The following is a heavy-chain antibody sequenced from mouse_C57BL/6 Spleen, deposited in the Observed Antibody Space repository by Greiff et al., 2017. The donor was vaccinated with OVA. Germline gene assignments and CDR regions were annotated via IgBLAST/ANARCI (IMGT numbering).Heavy chain of an antibody. D-gene: IGHD2-3*01. Sequence: VQLKQSGPELVKPGASVKISCKASGYSFTDYNMNWVKQSNGKSLEWIGVINPDYGTTSYNEKFKGKATLTVDQSSSTAYMQLNSLTSEDSAVYYCAREGGLLLLSMDYWGQGTVVTVSS. CDR3: AREGGLLLLSMDY. CDR2: INPDYGTT. CDR1: GYSFTDYN. J-gene: IGHJ4*01. V-gene: IGHV1-39*01.